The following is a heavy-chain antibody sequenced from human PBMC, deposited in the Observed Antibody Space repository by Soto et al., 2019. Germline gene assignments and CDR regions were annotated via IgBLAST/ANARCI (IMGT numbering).Heavy chain of an antibody. D-gene: IGHD2-2*01. V-gene: IGHV4-39*02. CDR3: ARDQGPQLPGWFDH. CDR1: GGSISSSSYY. J-gene: IGHJ5*02. CDR2: IYYSAST. Sequence: PSETLSLTCTVSGGSISSSSYYWGRIRQPPGKGLEWIGSIYYSASTYYNPSLKSRVTISVDTSKNQFSLKLSTVTATDTAVYYCARDQGPQLPGWFDHWGQGTLVTVSS.